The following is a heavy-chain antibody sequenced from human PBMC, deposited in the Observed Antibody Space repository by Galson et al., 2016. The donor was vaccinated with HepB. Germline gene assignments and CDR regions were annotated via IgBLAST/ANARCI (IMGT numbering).Heavy chain of an antibody. D-gene: IGHD3-3*01. CDR2: IYSSGST. V-gene: IGHV3-53*01. CDR1: GFTVSTHY. CDR3: ARRGSGYYTGEHY. Sequence: SLRLSCAASGFTVSTHYMRWVRQAPGKGLEWVSVIYSSGSTYYADSVKGRFTFSRDNSKNTLYLQMNSLRAEDTAMYYCARRGSGYYTGEHYWGQGTLVTVSS. J-gene: IGHJ4*02.